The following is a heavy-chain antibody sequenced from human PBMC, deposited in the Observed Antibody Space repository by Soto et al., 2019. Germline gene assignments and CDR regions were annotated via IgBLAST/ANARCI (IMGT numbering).Heavy chain of an antibody. V-gene: IGHV3-23*01. CDR3: AKAGLGGNSETTHLPPWYYFDY. CDR1: GFTFSSYA. CDR2: ISGSGGST. Sequence: GGSLRLSCAASGFTFSSYAMSWVRQAPGKGLEWVSAISGSGGSTYYADSVKGRFTISRDNSKNTLYLQMNSLRAEDTAVYYCAKAGLGGNSETTHLPPWYYFDYWGQGTLVTVSS. D-gene: IGHD2-21*02. J-gene: IGHJ4*02.